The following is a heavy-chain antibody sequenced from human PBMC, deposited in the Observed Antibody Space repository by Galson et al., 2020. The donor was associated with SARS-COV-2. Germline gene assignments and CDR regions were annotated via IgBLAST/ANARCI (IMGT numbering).Heavy chain of an antibody. Sequence: ASVQVYCKASGYTFTDYYNHWVRQDPGQGLEWMGWNNPQSGGTNNAQKFEGRVTMTRETSINKDYMELSRLRADYTAGYYCARLRYYDVLTGYIVDVWGQGTMVTVSS. CDR3: ARLRYYDVLTGYIVDV. J-gene: IGHJ6*02. V-gene: IGHV1-2*02. CDR2: NNPQSGGT. CDR1: GYTFTDYY. D-gene: IGHD3-9*01.